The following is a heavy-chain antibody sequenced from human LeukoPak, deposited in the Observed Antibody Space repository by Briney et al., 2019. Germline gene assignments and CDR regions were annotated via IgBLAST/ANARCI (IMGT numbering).Heavy chain of an antibody. J-gene: IGHJ4*02. CDR1: GYTFTSYD. V-gene: IGHV1-8*01. Sequence: GASVKVSCKASGYTFTSYDINWVRQATGQGLEWMGWKNPNSGNTGYAQKFQGRVTMTRNTSISTAYMELSSLRSEDTAVYYCARGPYRSYGDYGYWGQGTLVTVSS. CDR2: KNPNSGNT. D-gene: IGHD4-17*01. CDR3: ARGPYRSYGDYGY.